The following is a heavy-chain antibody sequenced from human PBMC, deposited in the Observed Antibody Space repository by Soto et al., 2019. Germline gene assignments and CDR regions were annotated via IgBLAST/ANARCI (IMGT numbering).Heavy chain of an antibody. D-gene: IGHD6-19*01. CDR2: INHSGST. Sequence: SETLSLTCAVYGGSFSGYYWSWIRQPPGKGLEWIGEINHSGSTNYNPSLKSRVTISVDTSKNQFSLKLSSVTAAGTAVYYCASIPRGYSSGWYRRYYFDYWGQGTLVTVSS. J-gene: IGHJ4*02. CDR3: ASIPRGYSSGWYRRYYFDY. CDR1: GGSFSGYY. V-gene: IGHV4-34*01.